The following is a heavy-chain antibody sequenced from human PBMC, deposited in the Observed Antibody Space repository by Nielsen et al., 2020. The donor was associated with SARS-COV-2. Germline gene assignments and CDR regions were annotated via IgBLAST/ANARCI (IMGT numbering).Heavy chain of an antibody. V-gene: IGHV4-39*01. J-gene: IGHJ4*02. Sequence: SETLSLTCTVSGGSISSGGYYWSWIRQHPGKGLEWIGSIYYSGSTYYNPSLKSRVTISVDTSKNQFSLKLSSVTAADTAVYYCARRPVRYSSGWYEVDYWGQGTLVTVSS. CDR3: ARRPVRYSSGWYEVDY. CDR1: GGSISSGGYY. D-gene: IGHD6-19*01. CDR2: IYYSGST.